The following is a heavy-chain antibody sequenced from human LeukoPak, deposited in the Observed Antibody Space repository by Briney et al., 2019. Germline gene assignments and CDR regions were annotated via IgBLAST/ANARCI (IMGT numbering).Heavy chain of an antibody. CDR2: IYTSGST. CDR1: GGSISSGSYY. D-gene: IGHD6-19*01. V-gene: IGHV4-61*02. CDR3: ARGGWPFDY. Sequence: SETLSLTCTVSGGSISSGSYYWSWIRQPAGKGPEWIGRIYTSGSTNYNPSLKSRVTISVDTSKNQFSLKLSSVTAADTAVYYCARGGWPFDYWGQGTLVTVSS. J-gene: IGHJ4*02.